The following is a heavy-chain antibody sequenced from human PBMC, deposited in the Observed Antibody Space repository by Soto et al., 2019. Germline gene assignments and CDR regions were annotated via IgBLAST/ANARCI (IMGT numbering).Heavy chain of an antibody. CDR1: GFTFISYW. CDR2: INSDGSST. D-gene: IGHD3-3*01. V-gene: IGHV3-74*01. CDR3: ARDVYDFWTIHDAFDI. J-gene: IGHJ3*02. Sequence: LRLSFAAAGFTFISYWMHWVRQAPGKGLVWVSRINSDGSSTSYADSVKGRFTISRDNAKNTLYLQMNSLRAEDTAVYYCARDVYDFWTIHDAFDIWGQGTMVTVSS.